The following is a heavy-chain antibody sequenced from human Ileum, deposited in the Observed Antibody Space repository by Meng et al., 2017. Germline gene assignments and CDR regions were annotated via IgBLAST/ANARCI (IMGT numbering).Heavy chain of an antibody. D-gene: IGHD3-10*01. Sequence: QFQLQESCPGLVKPSQTLSLTCSVSGGSFSSDNYYWTWIRQTPGKGLEWIGLTYYNGSPFYNPSLRSRVTISVDTSKDQFSLKLTSVTAADTAVYYCARERRHYYGSGSFDYWGQGILVTVSS. CDR1: GGSFSSDNYY. V-gene: IGHV4-30-4*01. CDR2: TYYNGSP. J-gene: IGHJ4*02. CDR3: ARERRHYYGSGSFDY.